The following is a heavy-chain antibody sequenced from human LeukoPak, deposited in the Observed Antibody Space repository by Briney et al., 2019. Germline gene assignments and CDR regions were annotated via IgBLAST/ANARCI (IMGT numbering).Heavy chain of an antibody. CDR3: ARGAYYDFWSGYPPSSEGVLFDY. Sequence: ASVKVSCKASGYTFTNYGVSWVRQAPGQGLEWMGWISAYNGNTNYAQKLQGRVTMTTDTSTSTAYMELRSLRSDDTAVYYCARGAYYDFWSGYPPSSEGVLFDYWGQGTLVTVSS. D-gene: IGHD3-3*01. CDR2: ISAYNGNT. V-gene: IGHV1-18*01. J-gene: IGHJ4*02. CDR1: GYTFTNYG.